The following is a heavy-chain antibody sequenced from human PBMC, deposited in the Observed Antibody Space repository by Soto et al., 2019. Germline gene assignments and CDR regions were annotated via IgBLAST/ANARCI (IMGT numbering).Heavy chain of an antibody. CDR1: GFTFSSYS. D-gene: IGHD3-3*01. V-gene: IGHV3-48*02. CDR3: ARDGVYDFWSGPPPYGMDV. Sequence: GGSLRLSCAASGFTFSSYSMNWVRQAPGKGLEWVSYISSSSSTIYYADSVKGRFTISRDNAKNSLYLQMNSLRDEDTAVYYCARDGVYDFWSGPPPYGMDVWGQGTTVTVAS. J-gene: IGHJ6*02. CDR2: ISSSSSTI.